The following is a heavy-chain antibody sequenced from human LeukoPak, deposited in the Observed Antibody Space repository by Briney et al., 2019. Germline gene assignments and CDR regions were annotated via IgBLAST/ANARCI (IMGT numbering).Heavy chain of an antibody. D-gene: IGHD6-19*01. CDR2: IYYIGST. V-gene: IGHV4-59*01. J-gene: IGHJ3*02. Sequence: SETLSLTCTVSGGSISSYYWSWIRQPPGKGLEWIGHIYYIGSTNYNPSLRSRVTISVDTSKNQFSLKLSSVTAADTAVYYCARASGYSSGWYAFDIWGQGTMVTVSS. CDR3: ARASGYSSGWYAFDI. CDR1: GGSISSYY.